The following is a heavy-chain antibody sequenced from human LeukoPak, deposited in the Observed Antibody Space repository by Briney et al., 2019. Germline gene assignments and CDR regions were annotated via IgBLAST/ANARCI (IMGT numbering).Heavy chain of an antibody. CDR2: LSSSGMYI. Sequence: GGSLRLSCAASGFTFSIYSMNWVRQAPGKGLEWVSSLSSSGMYIYYADSVKGRFTISRDNAKNSPSLQISSLTVEDTAVYYCAREALPIDGETHFDYWGQGTLVTVSS. J-gene: IGHJ4*02. CDR3: AREALPIDGETHFDY. D-gene: IGHD5-24*01. V-gene: IGHV3-21*01. CDR1: GFTFSIYS.